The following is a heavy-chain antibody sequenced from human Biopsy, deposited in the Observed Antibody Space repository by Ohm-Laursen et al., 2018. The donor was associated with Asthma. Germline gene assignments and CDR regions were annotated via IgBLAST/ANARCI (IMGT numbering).Heavy chain of an antibody. CDR1: GFTFSSYG. CDR3: ARKARHGDYDFDY. J-gene: IGHJ4*02. CDR2: IWYDGSNK. V-gene: IGHV3-33*01. Sequence: SLRLSCAASGFTFSSYGMHWARQAPGKGLEWVAVIWYDGSNKYYADSVKGRFTISRDNSKNTLYLQMNSLRAEDTAVYYCARKARHGDYDFDYWGQGTLVTVSS. D-gene: IGHD4-17*01.